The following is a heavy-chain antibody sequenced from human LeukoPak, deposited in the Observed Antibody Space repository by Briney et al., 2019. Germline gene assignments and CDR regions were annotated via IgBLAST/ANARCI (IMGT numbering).Heavy chain of an antibody. CDR1: GFTFTKYA. Sequence: GGSLRLSCTASGFTFTKYAMSWVRQAPGKGLEWVSAISANAGTTYYADSVKGRFTISRDNTKNTLYLQINSLRAEDTAVYYCAKLGKYYYDSSGYCDYWGRGTLVTVSS. J-gene: IGHJ4*02. CDR3: AKLGKYYYDSSGYCDY. D-gene: IGHD3-22*01. V-gene: IGHV3-23*01. CDR2: ISANAGTT.